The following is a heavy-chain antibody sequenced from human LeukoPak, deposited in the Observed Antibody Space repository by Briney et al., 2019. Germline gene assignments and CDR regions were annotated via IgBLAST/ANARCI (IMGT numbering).Heavy chain of an antibody. CDR3: ASSTLYYGMDV. D-gene: IGHD3-16*01. Sequence: SETLSLTCTVSGGSINSYYWSWIRQPPGKGLEWIGYIYDSGSTNYNPSLKSRVTISVDTSKNQFSLKLSSVTAADTAVYYCASSTLYYGMDVWGQGTTVTVSS. J-gene: IGHJ6*02. CDR2: IYDSGST. CDR1: GGSINSYY. V-gene: IGHV4-59*08.